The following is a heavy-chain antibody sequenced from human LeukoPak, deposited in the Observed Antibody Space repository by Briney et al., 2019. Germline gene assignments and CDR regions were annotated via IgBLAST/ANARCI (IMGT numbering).Heavy chain of an antibody. D-gene: IGHD6-13*01. V-gene: IGHV4-34*01. J-gene: IGHJ5*02. Sequence: SETLSLTCAVYGGSFSGYYWSWIRQPPGKGLEWIGEINHSGSTYYNPSLKSRVTISVDRSKNQFSLKLSSVTAADTAVYYCARAWLAAANWFDPWGQGTLVTVSS. CDR3: ARAWLAAANWFDP. CDR1: GGSFSGYY. CDR2: INHSGST.